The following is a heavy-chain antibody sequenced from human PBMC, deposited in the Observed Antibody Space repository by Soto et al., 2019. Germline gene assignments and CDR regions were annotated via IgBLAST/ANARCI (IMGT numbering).Heavy chain of an antibody. CDR3: ARIMCGGDCYDFDY. Sequence: QVQLVESGGGVVQPGRSLRLSCAASGFTFSSYGMHWVRQAPGKGLEWVAVIWYDGSNKYYADSVKGRFTISRDNSKNTLYLQMNSLRAEDTAVYYRARIMCGGDCYDFDYWGQGTLVTVSS. CDR2: IWYDGSNK. V-gene: IGHV3-33*01. D-gene: IGHD2-21*02. CDR1: GFTFSSYG. J-gene: IGHJ4*02.